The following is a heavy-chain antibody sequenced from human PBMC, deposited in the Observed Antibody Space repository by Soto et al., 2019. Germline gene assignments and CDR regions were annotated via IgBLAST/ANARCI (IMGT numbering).Heavy chain of an antibody. Sequence: EVQLVESGGGLVQPGGSLRLSCAASGFTFSSYWMSWVRQAPGKGLEWVANIKQDGSEKYYVDSVKGRFTISRDNAKNSLYLQMNRLRAEDTAVYYCARDRDILPGPETNWFDPWGQGTLVTVSS. CDR1: GFTFSSYW. V-gene: IGHV3-7*01. CDR2: IKQDGSEK. J-gene: IGHJ5*02. CDR3: ARDRDILPGPETNWFDP. D-gene: IGHD3-9*01.